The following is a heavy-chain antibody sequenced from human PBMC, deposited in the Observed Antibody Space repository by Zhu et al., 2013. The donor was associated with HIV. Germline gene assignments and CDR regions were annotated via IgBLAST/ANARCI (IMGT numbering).Heavy chain of an antibody. CDR3: AREGERTIQLLLHYYYYGMDV. V-gene: IGHV1-69*06. CDR2: IIPIFGTA. J-gene: IGHJ6*02. CDR1: GGTFSSYA. D-gene: IGHD5-18*01. Sequence: QVQLVQSGAEVKKPGSSVKVSCKASGGTFSSYAISWVRQAPGQGLEWMGGIIPIFGTANYAQKFQGRVTITADKSTSTAYMELSSLRSEDTAVYYCAREGERTIQLLLHYYYYGMDVWGQGTTVTVSS.